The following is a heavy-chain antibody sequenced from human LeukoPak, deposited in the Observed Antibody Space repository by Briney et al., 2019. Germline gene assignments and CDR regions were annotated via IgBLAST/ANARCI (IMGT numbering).Heavy chain of an antibody. D-gene: IGHD2-8*01. J-gene: IGHJ5*02. CDR1: GGSISSSSYY. V-gene: IGHV4-39*01. Sequence: PSETLSLTCTVSGGSISSSSYYWGWIRQPPGKGLEWIGSIYYSGSTYYNPSLKSRVTISVDTSKNQFSLKLSSVTAADTAVYYCARHGGIVLMVYAIQRGGSWFDPWGQGTLVTVSS. CDR2: IYYSGST. CDR3: ARHGGIVLMVYAIQRGGSWFDP.